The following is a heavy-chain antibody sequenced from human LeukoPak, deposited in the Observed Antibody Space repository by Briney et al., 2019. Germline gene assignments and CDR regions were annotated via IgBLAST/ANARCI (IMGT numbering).Heavy chain of an antibody. CDR3: ARGRRSSSSDYFDY. J-gene: IGHJ4*02. Sequence: ASVRVSCKASGYTFTSYGISWVRQAPGQGLEWMGWISAYNGNANYAQKLQGRVTMTTDTSTSTAYMELRSLRSDDTAVYYCARGRRSSSSDYFDYWGQGTLVTVSS. D-gene: IGHD6-6*01. V-gene: IGHV1-18*01. CDR1: GYTFTSYG. CDR2: ISAYNGNA.